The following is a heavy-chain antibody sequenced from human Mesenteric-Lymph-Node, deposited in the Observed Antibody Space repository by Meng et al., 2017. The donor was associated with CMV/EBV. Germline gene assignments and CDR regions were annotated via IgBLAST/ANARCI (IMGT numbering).Heavy chain of an antibody. CDR1: GYTFTSYD. CDR3: AREELFQRIGPLDY. V-gene: IGHV1-2*02. CDR2: MNPNSGGT. D-gene: IGHD3-10*01. J-gene: IGHJ4*02. Sequence: ASVKVSCKASGYTFTSYDINWVRQATGQGLEWMGWMNPNSGGTKYAQKFQGRVTVTRDTSISTAYMELSRLRSDDTAVYWCAREELFQRIGPLDYWGQGTLVTVSS.